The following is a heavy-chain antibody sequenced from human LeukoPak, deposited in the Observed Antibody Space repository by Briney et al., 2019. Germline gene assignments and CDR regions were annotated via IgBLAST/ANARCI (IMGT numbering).Heavy chain of an antibody. Sequence: GGSLRLSCAASGFDFSTYAINWVRQAPGKGLEWVAFMRYDGSNEYYADSVKGRFTISRDNSKNTLYLQMNRLRAEDTAVYYCAKDLYYYYMDVWGKGTTVTVSS. CDR2: MRYDGSNE. J-gene: IGHJ6*03. V-gene: IGHV3-30*02. CDR3: AKDLYYYYMDV. CDR1: GFDFSTYA.